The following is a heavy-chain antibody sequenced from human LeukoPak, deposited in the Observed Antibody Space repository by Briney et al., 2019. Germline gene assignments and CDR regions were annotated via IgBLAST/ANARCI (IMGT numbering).Heavy chain of an antibody. CDR3: ARVTGYVIEDNFDY. J-gene: IGHJ4*02. CDR1: SASISTYY. V-gene: IGHV4-59*01. D-gene: IGHD2-15*01. Sequence: SETLSLTCTVSSASISTYYWSWIRQPPGKGLEWIGYIYHSGTSNYNPSLKSRVTMSVDTSKNQFSLKLRSVTAADTAVYYCARVTGYVIEDNFDYWGQGTLVTVSS. CDR2: IYHSGTS.